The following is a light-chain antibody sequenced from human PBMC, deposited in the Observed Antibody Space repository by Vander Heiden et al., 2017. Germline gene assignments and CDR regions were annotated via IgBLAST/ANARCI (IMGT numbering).Light chain of an antibody. CDR3: QSYDSSLSAYV. CDR2: GNT. J-gene: IGLJ2*01. CDR1: SSNIGAGYD. Sequence: QSVLTQPPSASGAPGQRVTISCTRSSSNIGAGYDVHWYQHLPGKAPKLLMYGNTNRPSGVPDRFSGSKSGTSASLAITGLQAADEADYSCQSYDSSLSAYVFGGGTKLTVL. V-gene: IGLV1-40*01.